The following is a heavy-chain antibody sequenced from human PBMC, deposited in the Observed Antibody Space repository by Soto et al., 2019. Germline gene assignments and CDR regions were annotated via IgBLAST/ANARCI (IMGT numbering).Heavy chain of an antibody. V-gene: IGHV1-2*04. CDR1: GYTFTGYY. D-gene: IGHD2-2*03. CDR3: ARGLDIVVVPAAMPTGYFWFDP. J-gene: IGHJ5*02. CDR2: INPNSGGT. Sequence: ASVKVSCKASGYTFTGYYMHWVRQAPGQGLEWMGWINPNSGGTNYAQKLQGWVTMTRGTSISTAYMELSRLRSDDTAVYYCARGLDIVVVPAAMPTGYFWFDPWGQGTLVTVSS.